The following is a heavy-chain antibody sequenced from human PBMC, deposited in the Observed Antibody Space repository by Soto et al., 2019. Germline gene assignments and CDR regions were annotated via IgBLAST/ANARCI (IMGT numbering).Heavy chain of an antibody. V-gene: IGHV5-10-1*01. CDR1: GYSFASYW. CDR2: IDPSDSYT. D-gene: IGHD2-15*01. CDR3: ASFINRYRDHRDLLSVPTRRTTDP. Sequence: GEALTISGKGFGYSFASYWISRVRQMPGKGLEWMGRIDPSDSYTNYSPSFQGHVTISADKSISTAYLQWSSLKASDTAMYYCASFINRYRDHRDLLSVPTRRTTDP. J-gene: IGHJ5*02.